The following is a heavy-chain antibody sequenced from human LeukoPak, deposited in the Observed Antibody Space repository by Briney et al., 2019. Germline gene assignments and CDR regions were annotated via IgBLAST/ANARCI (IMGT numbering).Heavy chain of an antibody. CDR2: IIPIFGTA. CDR3: ARAGWLQPNPRWYFDL. Sequence: GSSVKVSCKASGGTFSSYAISWVRQAPGQGLEWMGGIIPIFGTANYAQKFQGRVTITTDESTSTAYMELSSLRSEDTAVYYCARAGWLQPNPRWYFDLWGRGTLVTVSS. D-gene: IGHD5-24*01. CDR1: GGTFSSYA. J-gene: IGHJ2*01. V-gene: IGHV1-69*05.